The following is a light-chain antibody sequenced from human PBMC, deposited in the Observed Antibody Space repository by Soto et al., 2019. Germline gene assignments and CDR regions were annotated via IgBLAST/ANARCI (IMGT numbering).Light chain of an antibody. Sequence: EIVLTQSPGTLSLSPGERATLSCRASQSVSSNNLAWYQQRPGQAPRVVIYGASTRATGIPERFSGSGSGTDLTLTISRLEPEDFAVYYCQQYCRSPFTFGPGTKVDIK. CDR1: QSVSSNN. CDR3: QQYCRSPFT. V-gene: IGKV3-20*01. J-gene: IGKJ3*01. CDR2: GAS.